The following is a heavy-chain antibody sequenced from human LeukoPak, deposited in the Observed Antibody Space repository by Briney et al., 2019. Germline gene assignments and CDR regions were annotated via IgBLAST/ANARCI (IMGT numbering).Heavy chain of an antibody. CDR2: VSTGGSTI. J-gene: IGHJ4*02. V-gene: IGHV3-48*03. CDR1: GFTFSNYE. Sequence: GGSLRLSCAASGFTFSNYEMNWVRQAPGKGLEWVSYVSTGGSTIYYADSVKGRFTVSRDNAKNSPYLQMNSLRAEDTAVYYCARDTTDDYGDNYFDYWGRGPVFPVSS. CDR3: ARDTTDDYGDNYFDY. D-gene: IGHD4-17*01.